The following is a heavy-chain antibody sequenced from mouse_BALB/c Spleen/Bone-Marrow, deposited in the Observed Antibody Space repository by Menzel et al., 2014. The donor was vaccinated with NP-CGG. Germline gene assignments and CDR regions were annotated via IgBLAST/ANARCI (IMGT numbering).Heavy chain of an antibody. D-gene: IGHD1-1*01. Sequence: DVKLQESGGGLVQPGGSLKLSCAASGFDFSRYRMSWVRQAPGKGLEWIGEINPDSSTINYTPSLKDKFIISRDNAKNTLYLQMSKVRSEDTALYYCARLGYYGAMDYWGQGTSVTVSS. J-gene: IGHJ4*01. CDR1: GFDFSRYR. CDR3: ARLGYYGAMDY. V-gene: IGHV4-1*02. CDR2: INPDSSTI.